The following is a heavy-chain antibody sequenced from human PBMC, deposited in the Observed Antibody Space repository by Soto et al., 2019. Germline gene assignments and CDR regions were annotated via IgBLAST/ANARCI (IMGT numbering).Heavy chain of an antibody. D-gene: IGHD2-2*01. CDR1: GGSISSSSYY. J-gene: IGHJ5*02. V-gene: IGHV4-39*01. Sequence: PSETLSLTCTVSGGSISSSSYYWGWIRQPPGKGLEWIGSIYYSGSTYYNPSLKSRVTISVDTSKNQFSLKLSSVTAADTAVYYCARHRGLGYCSSTSCYLGRMNWFDPWGQGTLVTVSS. CDR3: ARHRGLGYCSSTSCYLGRMNWFDP. CDR2: IYYSGST.